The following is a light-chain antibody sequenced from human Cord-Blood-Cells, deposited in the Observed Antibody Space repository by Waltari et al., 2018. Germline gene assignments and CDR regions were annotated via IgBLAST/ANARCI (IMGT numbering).Light chain of an antibody. V-gene: IGKV3-11*01. J-gene: IGKJ2*01. CDR2: DAS. CDR1: QSVSSY. Sequence: EIVLTQSPATLSSSPGESATLSCRASQSVSSYLAWYQQKPGQAPRLLIYDASNRATGIPARFSGSGSGTDFTLTISSLEPEDFAVYYCQQRSNWPYTFGQGTKLEIK. CDR3: QQRSNWPYT.